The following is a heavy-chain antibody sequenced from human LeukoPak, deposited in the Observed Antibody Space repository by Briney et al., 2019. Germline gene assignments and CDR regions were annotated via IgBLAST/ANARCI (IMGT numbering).Heavy chain of an antibody. D-gene: IGHD2-21*01. Sequence: GASVKVSCKASGGTFSSYAISWVRQAPGQGLEWMGGIIPIFGTANYAQKFQGRVTITADKSTSTAYMELSSLRSEDTAVYYCARGRVNEHPYYYYYYMDVWGKGTTVTVSS. V-gene: IGHV1-69*06. J-gene: IGHJ6*03. CDR2: IIPIFGTA. CDR1: GGTFSSYA. CDR3: ARGRVNEHPYYYYYYMDV.